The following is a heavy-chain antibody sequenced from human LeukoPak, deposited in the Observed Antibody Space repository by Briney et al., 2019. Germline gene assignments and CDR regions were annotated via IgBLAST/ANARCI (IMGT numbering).Heavy chain of an antibody. V-gene: IGHV3-23*01. J-gene: IGHJ3*02. Sequence: QPGGSLRLSCAASGLTFSSYALSWVRQAPGKGLEWVSVISGSGGSTYYADSVKGRFTISRDNSKNTLYLHMNSLRAQDTAVYYCAKIPDIYAFDIWGQGTMVTVSS. D-gene: IGHD3-9*01. CDR2: ISGSGGST. CDR1: GLTFSSYA. CDR3: AKIPDIYAFDI.